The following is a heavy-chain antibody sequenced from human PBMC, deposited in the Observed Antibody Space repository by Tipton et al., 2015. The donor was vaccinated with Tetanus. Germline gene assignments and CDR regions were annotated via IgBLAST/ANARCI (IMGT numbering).Heavy chain of an antibody. CDR2: INHSGST. D-gene: IGHD3-10*01. Sequence: TLSLTCTVSGGSISSYYWSWIRQPPGKGLEWIGEINHSGSTNYNPSLKSRVTISVDTSKNQFSLKLSSVTAADTAVYYCARSGIYYYYGMDVWGQGTTVTVSS. J-gene: IGHJ6*02. CDR1: GGSISSYY. CDR3: ARSGIYYYYGMDV. V-gene: IGHV4-34*01.